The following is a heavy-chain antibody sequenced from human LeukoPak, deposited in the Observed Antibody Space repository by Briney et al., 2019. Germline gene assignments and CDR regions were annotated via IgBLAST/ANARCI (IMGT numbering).Heavy chain of an antibody. J-gene: IGHJ4*02. D-gene: IGHD3-16*01. CDR1: GFTFSSYA. Sequence: SGGSLRLSCAASGFTFSSYAMSWVRQAPGKGLEWVSAISGSGGSTYYADSVKGRFTISRDNSKNTLYLQMSSLRAEDTAVYYCAKVVGTLVGAKQEFDYWGQGTLVTVSS. CDR2: ISGSGGST. V-gene: IGHV3-23*01. CDR3: AKVVGTLVGAKQEFDY.